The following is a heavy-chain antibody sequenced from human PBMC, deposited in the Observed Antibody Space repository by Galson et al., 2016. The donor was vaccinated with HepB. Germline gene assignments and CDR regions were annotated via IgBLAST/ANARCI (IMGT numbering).Heavy chain of an antibody. Sequence: LRLSCAASGFTFSNYGMHWVRQAPGKGLEWVAVIWYDGSNRYYADSVKGRFTISRDNSKNTLYVEMNSLRAEDTAVYYCARDELRWFGESTGNYGMDVWGQGTTVTVSS. CDR1: GFTFSNYG. D-gene: IGHD3-10*01. CDR2: IWYDGSNR. CDR3: ARDELRWFGESTGNYGMDV. V-gene: IGHV3-33*01. J-gene: IGHJ6*02.